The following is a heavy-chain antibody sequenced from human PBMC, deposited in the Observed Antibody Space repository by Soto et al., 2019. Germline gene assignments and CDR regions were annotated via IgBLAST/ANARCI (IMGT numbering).Heavy chain of an antibody. Sequence: GGSLRLSCAASGFTFSSYAMSWVRQAPGKGLEWVSAISGSGGSTYYADSVKGRFTISRDNSKNTLYLQMNSLRAEDTAVYYCANEGYYYDSSGYSYFNWFDPWGQGTLVTVSS. CDR1: GFTFSSYA. CDR3: ANEGYYYDSSGYSYFNWFDP. CDR2: ISGSGGST. D-gene: IGHD3-22*01. V-gene: IGHV3-23*01. J-gene: IGHJ5*02.